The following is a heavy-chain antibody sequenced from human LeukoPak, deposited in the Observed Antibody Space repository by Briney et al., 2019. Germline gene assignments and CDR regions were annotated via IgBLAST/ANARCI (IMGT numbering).Heavy chain of an antibody. V-gene: IGHV3-64D*06. D-gene: IGHD3-22*01. J-gene: IGHJ4*02. Sequence: GGSLRLSCSASGFTFSSYAMDWVRQAPGKGLEYVSAISSNGGSTYYADSVKGRFTISRDNSKNTLYLQMSSLRAEDTAVYYCVLRFGYYYDSSGYQDFDYWGQGTLVTVSS. CDR3: VLRFGYYYDSSGYQDFDY. CDR2: ISSNGGST. CDR1: GFTFSSYA.